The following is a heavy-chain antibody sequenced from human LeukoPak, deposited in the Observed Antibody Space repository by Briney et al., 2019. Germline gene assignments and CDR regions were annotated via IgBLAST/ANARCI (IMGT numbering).Heavy chain of an antibody. J-gene: IGHJ4*02. CDR3: ARDGYFDY. CDR1: GYTFTNYN. CDR2: ISPYNGNT. V-gene: IGHV1-18*01. Sequence: ASVKVSCRASGYTFTNYNIAWVRQAPRQGLEWVGWISPYNGNTKYAQKFQGRVTMTTDTSTSTAYIELRSLTFDDTAIYYCARDGYFDYWGQGTLVTVSS.